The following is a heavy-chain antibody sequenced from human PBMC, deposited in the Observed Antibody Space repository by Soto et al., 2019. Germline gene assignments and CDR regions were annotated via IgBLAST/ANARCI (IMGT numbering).Heavy chain of an antibody. Sequence: QLQLQESGPGLVKPSETLSLTCTVSGGSISSSSYYWGWIRQPPGQGLEWIGSIYYSGSTYYNPSRKSRVSIPVATAKNQFSPKLSSVNVADTAVYYCARHPRAHRAVAGSEFDYWGQGTLVTVSS. CDR2: IYYSGST. CDR1: GGSISSSSYY. CDR3: ARHPRAHRAVAGSEFDY. J-gene: IGHJ4*02. V-gene: IGHV4-39*01. D-gene: IGHD6-19*01.